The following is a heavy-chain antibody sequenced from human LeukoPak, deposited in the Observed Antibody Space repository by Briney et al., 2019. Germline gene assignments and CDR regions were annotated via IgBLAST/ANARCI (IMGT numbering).Heavy chain of an antibody. CDR1: GGSISTYY. J-gene: IGHJ6*04. CDR3: ARRWLRLHYYYYGMDV. V-gene: IGHV4-59*01. D-gene: IGHD5-12*01. Sequence: PSETLSLTCSVSGGSISTYYWSWIRQLPGKGLEWIGYIYYTGTTNYNPSLRSRVTISVDTSRNQFSLRLSSVTAADTAVYYCARRWLRLHYYYYGMDVWGKGTTVTVSS. CDR2: IYYTGTT.